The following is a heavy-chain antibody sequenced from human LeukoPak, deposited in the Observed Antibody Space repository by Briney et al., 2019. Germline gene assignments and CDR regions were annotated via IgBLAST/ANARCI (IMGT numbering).Heavy chain of an antibody. CDR3: ARDGDGDYFPVGAFDI. CDR1: GFTFSSYA. Sequence: GRSLRLSCAASGFTFSSYAMHWVRQAPGKGLEWVAVISYDGSNKYYADSVKGRFTISRDNSKNTLYLQMNSLRAEDTAVYYCARDGDGDYFPVGAFDIWGQGTMVTVSS. CDR2: ISYDGSNK. D-gene: IGHD4-17*01. J-gene: IGHJ3*02. V-gene: IGHV3-30-3*01.